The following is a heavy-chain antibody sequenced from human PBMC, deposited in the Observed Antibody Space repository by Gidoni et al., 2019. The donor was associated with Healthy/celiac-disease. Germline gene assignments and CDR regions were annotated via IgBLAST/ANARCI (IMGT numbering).Heavy chain of an antibody. J-gene: IGHJ3*02. CDR2: IKQDGSEK. Sequence: EVQLVESGGGLVQPGGSLRLSCAASGFTFISYWMSWVRQAPGKGLEWVANIKQDGSEKYYVDSVKGRFTISRDNAKNSLYLQMNSLRAEDTAVYYCARDGALHAFDIWGQGTMVTVSS. CDR3: ARDGALHAFDI. V-gene: IGHV3-7*01. CDR1: GFTFISYW. D-gene: IGHD1-26*01.